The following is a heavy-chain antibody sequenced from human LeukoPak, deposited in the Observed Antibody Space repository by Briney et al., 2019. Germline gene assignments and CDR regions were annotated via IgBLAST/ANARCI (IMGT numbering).Heavy chain of an antibody. V-gene: IGHV4-34*01. CDR1: GGSFSGYY. CDR2: INHSGST. Sequence: SETLSLTCAVYGGSFSGYYWSWIRQPPGKGLEWIGEINHSGSTNYNPSLKSRVTISVDTSKNQFSLKLSSVTAADTAVYYCARDAHPRRYCSGGSCQNAFDIWGQGTMVTVSS. CDR3: ARDAHPRRYCSGGSCQNAFDI. J-gene: IGHJ3*02. D-gene: IGHD2-15*01.